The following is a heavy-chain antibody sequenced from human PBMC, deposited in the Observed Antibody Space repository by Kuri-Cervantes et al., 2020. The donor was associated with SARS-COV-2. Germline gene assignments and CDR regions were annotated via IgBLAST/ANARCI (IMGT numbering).Heavy chain of an antibody. V-gene: IGHV4-59*01. CDR2: IYYSGST. J-gene: IGHJ4*02. CDR1: GGSISSYY. CDR3: ARLGWGSRRYYFDY. D-gene: IGHD7-27*01. Sequence: SETLSLTCTVSGGSISSYYWSWIRQPPGKGLEWIGYIYYSGSTNYNPSLKSQVTIPVDTSKNQFSLKLSSVTAADTAVYYCARLGWGSRRYYFDYWGQGTLVTVSS.